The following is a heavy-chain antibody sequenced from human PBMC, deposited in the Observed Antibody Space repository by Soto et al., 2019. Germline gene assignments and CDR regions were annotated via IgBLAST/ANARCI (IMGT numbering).Heavy chain of an antibody. CDR2: ISGSGGST. D-gene: IGHD2-2*01. CDR1: GFTFSSYG. Sequence: GSLRVSCAAAGFTFSSYGMSWVRQTPGKGLEWVSAISGSGGSTYYADSVKGRFTISRDNSKNTLYLQMNSLRAEDTAVYYCAKAGCWSSTSCYHQSGAFDIWGQGTMVTVSS. CDR3: AKAGCWSSTSCYHQSGAFDI. J-gene: IGHJ3*02. V-gene: IGHV3-23*01.